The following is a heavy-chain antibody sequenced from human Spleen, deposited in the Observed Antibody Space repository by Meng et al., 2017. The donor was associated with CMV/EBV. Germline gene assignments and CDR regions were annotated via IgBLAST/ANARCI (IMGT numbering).Heavy chain of an antibody. CDR3: ARERDIYYDSSGFAGF. D-gene: IGHD3-22*01. V-gene: IGHV3-30*04. CDR1: GFTFSDYT. CDR2: VSYDGSNS. J-gene: IGHJ4*02. Sequence: LSLTCAASGFTFSDYTMHWVRQCPGKGLEWVTFVSYDGSNSFYADSVKGRFTISRDNSGNMLYLQMNSLRAEDTAVYYCARERDIYYDSSGFAGFWGQGTLVTVSS.